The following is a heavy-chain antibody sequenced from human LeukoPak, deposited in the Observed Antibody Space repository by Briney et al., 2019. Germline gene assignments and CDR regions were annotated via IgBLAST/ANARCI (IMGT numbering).Heavy chain of an antibody. CDR1: GGSFSGYY. J-gene: IGHJ4*02. CDR2: INHSGST. D-gene: IGHD5-18*01. CDR3: ASKVLVDTAMVYDY. V-gene: IGHV4-34*01. Sequence: SQTLSLTCAVYGGSFSGYYWSWIRQPPGKGLEWIGEINHSGSTNYNPSLKSRVTISVDTSKNQFSLKLSSVTAADTAVYYCASKVLVDTAMVYDYWGQGTLVTVPS.